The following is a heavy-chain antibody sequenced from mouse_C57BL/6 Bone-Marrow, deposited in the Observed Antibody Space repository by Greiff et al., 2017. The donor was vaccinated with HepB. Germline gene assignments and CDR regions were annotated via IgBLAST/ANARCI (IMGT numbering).Heavy chain of an antibody. CDR2: IWSGGST. J-gene: IGHJ1*03. D-gene: IGHD5-1*01. V-gene: IGHV2-2*01. Sequence: VKLQESGPGLVQPSQSLSITCTVSGFSLTSYGVHWVRQSPGKGLEWLGVIWSGGSTDYNAAFISRLSISKDNSKSQVFFKMNSLQADDTAIYYCASYLWYFDVWGTGTTVTVSS. CDR1: GFSLTSYG. CDR3: ASYLWYFDV.